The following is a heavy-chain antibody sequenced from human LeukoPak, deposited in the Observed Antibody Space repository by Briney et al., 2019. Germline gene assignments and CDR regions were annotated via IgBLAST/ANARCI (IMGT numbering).Heavy chain of an antibody. V-gene: IGHV4-38-2*01. CDR2: IYHSGST. D-gene: IGHD1-26*01. Sequence: SETLSLTCAVSGYSISSGYYWGWIRQPPGKGREWIGSIYHSGSTYYNPSLKSRVTISVDTSKNQFSLKLSSVTAADTAVYYCARLRGYFDYWGQGTLVTVSS. CDR1: GYSISSGYY. CDR3: ARLRGYFDY. J-gene: IGHJ4*02.